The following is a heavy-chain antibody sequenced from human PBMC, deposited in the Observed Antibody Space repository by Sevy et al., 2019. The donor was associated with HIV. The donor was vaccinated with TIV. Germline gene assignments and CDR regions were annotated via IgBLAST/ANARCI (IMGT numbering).Heavy chain of an antibody. D-gene: IGHD3-22*01. CDR1: GFTFSSYA. V-gene: IGHV3-30*04. Sequence: GGSLRLSCAASGFTFSSYAMHWVRQAPGKGLEWVAFISYDGTNKDYADSVKGRFTISRDNLKNTLSLQMSSLRAEDTAVYYCARGWRRVIQDTFDIWGQGTMVTVSS. CDR3: ARGWRRVIQDTFDI. J-gene: IGHJ3*02. CDR2: ISYDGTNK.